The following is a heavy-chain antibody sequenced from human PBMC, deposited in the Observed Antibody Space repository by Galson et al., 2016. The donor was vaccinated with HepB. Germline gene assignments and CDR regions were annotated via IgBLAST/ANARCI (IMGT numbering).Heavy chain of an antibody. Sequence: SLRLSCAASGFTFSSYWMTWVRQAPGKGLEWVAKIKQDGSENYYVDSVKGLFTISRDNAKNSLYLQMNTLRAEDTAVYYCARGVLPADHWGQGTLVTVSS. V-gene: IGHV3-7*03. CDR2: IKQDGSEN. CDR3: ARGVLPADH. CDR1: GFTFSSYW. J-gene: IGHJ4*02. D-gene: IGHD3-10*01.